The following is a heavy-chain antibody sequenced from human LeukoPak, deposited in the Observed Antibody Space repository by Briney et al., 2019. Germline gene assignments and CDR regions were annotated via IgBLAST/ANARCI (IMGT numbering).Heavy chain of an antibody. J-gene: IGHJ3*02. D-gene: IGHD3-10*01. V-gene: IGHV1-46*01. CDR1: GYTFTSYY. CDR2: IKPSGGST. CDR3: ATVAGGSGIRDAFDI. Sequence: ASVKVSCKASGYTFTSYYMHWVRQAPGQGLEWMGRIKPSGGSTAYAQKFQGRVTMTRDMSTSTVYMELSSLRSEDTAVYYCATVAGGSGIRDAFDIWGQGTMVTVSS.